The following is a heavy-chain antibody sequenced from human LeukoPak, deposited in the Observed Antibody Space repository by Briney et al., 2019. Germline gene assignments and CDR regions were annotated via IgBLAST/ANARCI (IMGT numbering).Heavy chain of an antibody. J-gene: IGHJ4*02. Sequence: GGSLRLSCAASGFTFSSYSMNWVRQAPGKGLEWVSYISSSSSTIYYADSVKGRFTISRDNAKNSLYLQMNSLRAEDTAVYYCAGYYYGSGSYTRWGQGTLVTVSS. CDR3: AGYYYGSGSYTR. CDR2: ISSSSSTI. CDR1: GFTFSSYS. V-gene: IGHV3-48*04. D-gene: IGHD3-10*01.